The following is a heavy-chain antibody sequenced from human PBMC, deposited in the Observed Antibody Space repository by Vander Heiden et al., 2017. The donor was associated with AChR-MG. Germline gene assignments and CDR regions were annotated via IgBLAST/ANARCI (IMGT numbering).Heavy chain of an antibody. CDR2: IIPISGRT. CDR3: ARWAGYASGWYWGPFDY. J-gene: IGHJ4*02. V-gene: IGHV1-69*06. D-gene: IGHD6-19*01. Sequence: QVQLVQSGADVKKPGSSVKVSCKASGDTFTSNAISWVRHVPGQGLEWMGGIIPISGRTNYAQKLQGRVTVTADKTSSTAYMELSSLGSDDTAVYYCARWAGYASGWYWGPFDYWGQGTLVTVSS. CDR1: GDTFTSNA.